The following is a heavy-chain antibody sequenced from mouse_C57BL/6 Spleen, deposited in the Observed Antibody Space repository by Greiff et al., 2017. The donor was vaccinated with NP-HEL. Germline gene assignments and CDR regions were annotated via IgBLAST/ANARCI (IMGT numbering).Heavy chain of an antibody. Sequence: QVQLQQSGAELVRPGASVTLSCKASGYTFTDYEMHWVKQTPVHGLEWIGAIDPATGGTAYNQKFKGKAILTADKSSSTAYMELRSLTSEDSAVYYCTRDGTTVVADYWGKGTSVTVSS. CDR3: TRDGTTVVADY. CDR2: IDPATGGT. D-gene: IGHD1-1*01. J-gene: IGHJ4*01. CDR1: GYTFTDYE. V-gene: IGHV1-15*01.